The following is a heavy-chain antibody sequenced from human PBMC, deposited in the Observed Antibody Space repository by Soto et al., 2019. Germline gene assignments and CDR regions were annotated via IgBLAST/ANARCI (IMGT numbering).Heavy chain of an antibody. D-gene: IGHD6-13*01. Sequence: HPGGSLRLSCAASGFTVSSNYMSWVRQAPGKGLAWVSVIYSGGSTYYADSVKGRFTISRDNAKNSLYLQMNSLRAEDTAVYYCARELAAAAAGMDVWGQGTTVTVSS. V-gene: IGHV3-53*01. CDR1: GFTVSSNY. J-gene: IGHJ6*02. CDR3: ARELAAAAAGMDV. CDR2: IYSGGST.